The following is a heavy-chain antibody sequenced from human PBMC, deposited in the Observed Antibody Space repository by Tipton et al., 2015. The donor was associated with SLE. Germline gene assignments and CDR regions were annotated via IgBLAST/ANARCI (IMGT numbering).Heavy chain of an antibody. CDR1: GFTFSSYG. CDR3: ARGPEIAAPYFDQ. V-gene: IGHV3-33*01. Sequence: SLRLSCAASGFTFSSYGMHWVRQAPGKGLEWVAVIWYDGSNKYYADSVKGRFTISRDNSKNTLYLQMNSLRAEDTAVYYCARGPEIAAPYFDQWGHGTLVIVSS. CDR2: IWYDGSNK. J-gene: IGHJ4*01. D-gene: IGHD6-13*01.